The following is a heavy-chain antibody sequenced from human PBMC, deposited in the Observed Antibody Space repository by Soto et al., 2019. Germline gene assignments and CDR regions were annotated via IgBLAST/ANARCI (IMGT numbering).Heavy chain of an antibody. CDR1: GFTFSCYA. CDR3: VKDPHYDILTGYPMDV. D-gene: IGHD3-9*01. CDR2: ISSNGGST. J-gene: IGHJ6*02. V-gene: IGHV3-64D*06. Sequence: GGSLRLSCSASGFTFSCYAMHWVRQAPGKGLEYVSAISSNGGSTYYADSVKGRFTISRDNSKNTLYLQMSSLRAEDTAVYYCVKDPHYDILTGYPMDVWGQGTTVTVSS.